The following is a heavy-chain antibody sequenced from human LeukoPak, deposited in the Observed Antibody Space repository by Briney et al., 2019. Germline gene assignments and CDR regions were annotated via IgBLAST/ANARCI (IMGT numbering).Heavy chain of an antibody. J-gene: IGHJ3*02. V-gene: IGHV3-21*01. D-gene: IGHD4-17*01. CDR3: ARGSTTAQRKDAFDI. Sequence: PGGSLRLSCAASGFTFSTYSMNWVRQAPGKGLEWVASISTISAYIYYSDSIKGRFTISIDNAKNSLYLQMNSLGAEDTGLYYCARGSTTAQRKDAFDIWGQGTMVTVSS. CDR1: GFTFSTYS. CDR2: ISTISAYI.